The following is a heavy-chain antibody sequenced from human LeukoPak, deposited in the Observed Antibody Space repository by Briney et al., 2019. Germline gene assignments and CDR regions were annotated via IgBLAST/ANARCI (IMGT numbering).Heavy chain of an antibody. D-gene: IGHD1-26*01. J-gene: IGHJ5*02. Sequence: ASVKVSCKASGYTFTRYYMHWVRQAPGQGREWMGLINPTGGSTGYAQKFQGRVTMTRDMSTSTDYMELSSLRSEDTAIYYCARDNSVGDNAWWFDPWGQGTLVTVSS. V-gene: IGHV1-46*01. CDR2: INPTGGST. CDR3: ARDNSVGDNAWWFDP. CDR1: GYTFTRYY.